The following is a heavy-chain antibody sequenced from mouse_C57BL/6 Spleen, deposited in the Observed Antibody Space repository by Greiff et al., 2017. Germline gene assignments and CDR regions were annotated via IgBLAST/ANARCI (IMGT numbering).Heavy chain of an antibody. Sequence: VQLQQPGAELVKPGASVKLSCKASGYTFTSYWMHWVKQRPGQGLEWIGMIHPNSGSTNYNEKFKSKATLTVDKSSSTAYMQLSSLTSEDSAVYSCARSFLHYYGSSSWYFDVWGTGTTVTVSS. D-gene: IGHD1-1*01. CDR1: GYTFTSYW. CDR3: ARSFLHYYGSSSWYFDV. CDR2: IHPNSGST. J-gene: IGHJ1*03. V-gene: IGHV1-64*01.